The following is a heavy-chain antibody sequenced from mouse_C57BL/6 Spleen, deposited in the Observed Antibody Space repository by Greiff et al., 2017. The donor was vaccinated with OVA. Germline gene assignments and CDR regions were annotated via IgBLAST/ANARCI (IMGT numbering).Heavy chain of an antibody. CDR1: GYTFTSYW. D-gene: IGHD1-1*01. V-gene: IGHV1-50*01. J-gene: IGHJ2*01. CDR3: ARGETTVVAVDY. Sequence: VQLQQSGAELVKPGASVKLSCKASGYTFTSYWMQWVKQRPGQGLEWIGEIDPSDSYTNYNQKFKGKATLTVDTSSSTAYMQLSSLTSEDSAVYYCARGETTVVAVDYWGQGTTLTVSS. CDR2: IDPSDSYT.